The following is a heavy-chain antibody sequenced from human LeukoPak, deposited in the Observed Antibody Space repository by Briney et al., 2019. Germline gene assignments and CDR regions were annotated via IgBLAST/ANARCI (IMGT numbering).Heavy chain of an antibody. CDR1: GFTFSNYA. CDR3: ATEKGDSPDY. Sequence: PGGSLRLSFAASGFTFSNYAMSWVRQAPGKGLEWVSGISGSGGNTYHADSVKGRFTISRDNSKNTLYVQMNSLRAEDTAVYYCATEKGDSPDYWGQGTLVTVSS. V-gene: IGHV3-23*01. J-gene: IGHJ4*02. CDR2: ISGSGGNT. D-gene: IGHD2-21*01.